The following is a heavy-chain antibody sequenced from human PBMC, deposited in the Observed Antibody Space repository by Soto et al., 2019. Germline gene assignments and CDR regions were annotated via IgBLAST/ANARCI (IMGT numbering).Heavy chain of an antibody. V-gene: IGHV4-59*01. J-gene: IGHJ4*02. Sequence: PSETLSLTCTVSGGSISSYYWSWIRQPPGKGLEWIGYIYYSGSTNYNPSLKSRVTISVETSKNQFSLKLSSVTAADTAVYYCARERRSSGSLDYWGQGTMVTVYS. CDR3: ARERRSSGSLDY. CDR1: GGSISSYY. CDR2: IYYSGST. D-gene: IGHD6-19*01.